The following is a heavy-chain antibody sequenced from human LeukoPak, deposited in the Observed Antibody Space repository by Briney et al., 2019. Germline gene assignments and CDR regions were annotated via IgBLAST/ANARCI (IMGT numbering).Heavy chain of an antibody. CDR1: GYTFTNYG. V-gene: IGHV1-18*01. Sequence: ASVKISCKASGYTFTNYGISWVRQAPGQGLQWMGWISASVHNGDIDYAQNFQGRVTLTTDTSTSTAYMELRSLRSDDTAVYYCAREAYCGGDCFRAHFDSWGQGTLVTVSS. J-gene: IGHJ4*02. D-gene: IGHD2-21*01. CDR2: ISASVHNGDI. CDR3: AREAYCGGDCFRAHFDS.